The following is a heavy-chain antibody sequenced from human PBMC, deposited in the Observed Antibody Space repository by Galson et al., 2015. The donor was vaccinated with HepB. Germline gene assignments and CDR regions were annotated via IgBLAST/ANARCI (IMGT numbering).Heavy chain of an antibody. D-gene: IGHD5-18*01. Sequence: SETLSLTCTVSGGSISSSSYYWGWIRQPPGKGLEWIGSIYYSGSTYYNPSLKSRVTISVDTSKNQFSLKLSSVTAADTAVYYCARHADVDTAMVGFDYWGQGTLVTVSS. CDR3: ARHADVDTAMVGFDY. V-gene: IGHV4-39*01. CDR2: IYYSGST. CDR1: GGSISSSSYY. J-gene: IGHJ4*02.